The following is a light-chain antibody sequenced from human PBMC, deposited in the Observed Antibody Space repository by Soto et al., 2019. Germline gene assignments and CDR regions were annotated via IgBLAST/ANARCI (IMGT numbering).Light chain of an antibody. J-gene: IGLJ1*01. CDR1: SSDVGGYNY. Sequence: QSVLTQPRSVSGSPGQSVTISCTGTSSDVGGYNYVSWYQQHPGKAPKLMIYEVSKRPSGVSNRFSGSKSGNTASLTISGLQAEDEADYYCCSYAGSSTLYVFGTGTRSPS. V-gene: IGLV2-11*01. CDR2: EVS. CDR3: CSYAGSSTLYV.